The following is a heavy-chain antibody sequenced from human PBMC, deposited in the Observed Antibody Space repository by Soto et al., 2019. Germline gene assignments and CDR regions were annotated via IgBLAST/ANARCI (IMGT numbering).Heavy chain of an antibody. CDR2: IWYDGNSK. CDR3: ARDSSSGEGFDF. CDR1: GFTFSSYG. Sequence: QVQLVESGGGVVQPGRSLRLSCAASGFTFSSYGMHWVRQAPGKGLEWMAVIWYDGNSKDYGDSVRGRFTVSRDNSKNTLYLQMDSLRAVVTAVYYCARDSSSGEGFDFWGQGTLVTVSS. J-gene: IGHJ4*02. V-gene: IGHV3-33*01. D-gene: IGHD7-27*01.